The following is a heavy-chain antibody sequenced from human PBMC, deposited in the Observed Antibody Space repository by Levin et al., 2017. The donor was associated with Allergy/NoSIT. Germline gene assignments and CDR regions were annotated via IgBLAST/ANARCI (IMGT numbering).Heavy chain of an antibody. CDR2: ISYDGSNK. CDR3: ARGRDSSGYYYAY. Sequence: GGSLRLSCAASGFTFSSYAMHWVRQAPGKGLEWVAVISYDGSNKYYADSVKGQFTISRDNSKNTLYLQMNSLRAEDTAVYYCARGRDSSGYYYAYWGQGTLVTVSS. D-gene: IGHD3-22*01. V-gene: IGHV3-30*04. J-gene: IGHJ4*02. CDR1: GFTFSSYA.